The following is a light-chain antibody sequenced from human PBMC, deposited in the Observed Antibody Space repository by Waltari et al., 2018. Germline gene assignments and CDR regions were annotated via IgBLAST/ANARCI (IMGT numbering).Light chain of an antibody. CDR1: SGHSSNI. V-gene: IGLV4-69*01. CDR3: QTGGHGTWV. CDR2: VNSDGSH. J-gene: IGLJ3*02. Sequence: QLVLTQSPSASASLGASVKLTCPLSSGHSSNIIAWVPRQPEKGPRCLMTVNSDGSHTKGDEIPDRFSGSSSGAERYLTISSLQSEDEADYYCQTGGHGTWVFGGGTRLTVL.